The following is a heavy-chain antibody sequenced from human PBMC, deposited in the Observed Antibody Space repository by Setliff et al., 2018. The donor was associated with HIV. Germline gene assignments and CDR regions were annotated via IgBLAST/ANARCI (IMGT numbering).Heavy chain of an antibody. Sequence: PSETLSLTCTVSGASVTSGTYYWSWIRQPAGKGLEWIGHVYTSGSTNFNPSLESRVTISVDTSKNQFSLKLSSVTAADTAIYYCARATPGGTYFPYNFDYWGQGSLVTVSS. CDR2: VYTSGST. V-gene: IGHV4-61*09. CDR3: ARATPGGTYFPYNFDY. D-gene: IGHD1-26*01. J-gene: IGHJ4*02. CDR1: GASVTSGTYY.